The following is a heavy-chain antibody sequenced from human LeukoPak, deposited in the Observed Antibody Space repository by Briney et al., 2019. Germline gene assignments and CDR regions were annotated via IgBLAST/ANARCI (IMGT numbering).Heavy chain of an antibody. CDR2: INPNSGGT. CDR3: AKVDQGYYYDSSGYYLPFDY. Sequence: GASVKVSCKASGYTFTGYYMHWVRQAPGQGLEWMGWINPNSGGTNYAQKFQGWVTMTRDTSISTAYMELSRLRSDDTAVYYCAKVDQGYYYDSSGYYLPFDYWGQGTLVTVSS. D-gene: IGHD3-22*01. CDR1: GYTFTGYY. V-gene: IGHV1-2*04. J-gene: IGHJ4*02.